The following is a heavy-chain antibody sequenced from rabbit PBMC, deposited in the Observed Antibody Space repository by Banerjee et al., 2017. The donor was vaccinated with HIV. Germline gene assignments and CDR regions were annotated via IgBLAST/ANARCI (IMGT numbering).Heavy chain of an antibody. J-gene: IGHJ4*01. CDR3: ARDEIGGDGYTFNL. CDR2: IYTSTGNT. D-gene: IGHD6-1*01. V-gene: IGHV1S40*01. Sequence: QSLEESGGDLVKPGASLTLTCTASGFSFSSNYYMCWVRQAPGKGLEWIACIYTSTGNTYYASWVNGRFTISKTSSTTVTLQMTSLTAADTATYFCARDEIGGDGYTFNLWGPGTLVTVS. CDR1: GFSFSSNYY.